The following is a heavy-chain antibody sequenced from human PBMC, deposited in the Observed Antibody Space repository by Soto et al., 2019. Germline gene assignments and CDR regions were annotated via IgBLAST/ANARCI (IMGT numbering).Heavy chain of an antibody. J-gene: IGHJ4*02. CDR3: ARARIVVSGTIVDF. V-gene: IGHV4-38-2*02. Sequence: SETLSLTCTVSGYSVTSGSYWGWFRQPPEKGLEWIGSVYLSGHTYHNPSLMSRVTISIDTSKNQFSLKLTSVTAADTAVYYCARARIVVSGTIVDFWCLGTLVTVSS. CDR1: GYSVTSGSY. CDR2: VYLSGHT. D-gene: IGHD1-7*01.